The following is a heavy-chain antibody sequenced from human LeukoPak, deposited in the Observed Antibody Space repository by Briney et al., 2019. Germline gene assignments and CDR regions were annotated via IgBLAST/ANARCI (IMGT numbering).Heavy chain of an antibody. Sequence: SETLSLTCTVYGGSISSGGYYWSWIRQHAGRSLEWIGYIYYSGSTYYNPSLKSRVTISVDTSKNQFSLKLSSVTAADTAVYYCARCGKDGDYVQNWGQGTLVTVSS. CDR3: ARCGKDGDYVQN. D-gene: IGHD4-17*01. CDR2: IYYSGST. J-gene: IGHJ4*02. CDR1: GGSISSGGYY. V-gene: IGHV4-31*03.